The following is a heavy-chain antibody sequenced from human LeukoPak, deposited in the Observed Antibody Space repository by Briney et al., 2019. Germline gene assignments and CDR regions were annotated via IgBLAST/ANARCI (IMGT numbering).Heavy chain of an antibody. CDR2: IRYDGSNK. J-gene: IGHJ4*02. CDR1: GFTFSSYG. V-gene: IGHV3-33*01. D-gene: IGHD5-18*01. Sequence: GGSLRLSCAASGFTFSSYGMHWVRQAPGKGLEWVAVIRYDGSNKYYADSVKGRFTISRDNSKNTLYLQMNSLRAEDTAVYYCARAAVDTAMVTYWGQGTLVTVSS. CDR3: ARAAVDTAMVTY.